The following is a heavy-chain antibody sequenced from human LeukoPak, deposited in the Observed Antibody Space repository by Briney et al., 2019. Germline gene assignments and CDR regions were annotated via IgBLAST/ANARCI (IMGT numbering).Heavy chain of an antibody. D-gene: IGHD1-26*01. J-gene: IGHJ4*02. CDR2: IHYSGST. Sequence: KSSETLSLTCTVSGGSITSSSYYWGWTRQPPGKGLEWIGSIHYSGSTYYNPSLKSRVTISVDTSKNQFSVKLSSVTAADTAVYYCARQFGGSYARTQRNFDYWGQGTLVTVSS. V-gene: IGHV4-39*01. CDR3: ARQFGGSYARTQRNFDY. CDR1: GGSITSSSYY.